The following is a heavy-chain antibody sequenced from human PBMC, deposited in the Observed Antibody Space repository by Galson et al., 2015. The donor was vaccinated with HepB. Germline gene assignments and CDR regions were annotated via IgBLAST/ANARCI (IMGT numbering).Heavy chain of an antibody. CDR2: ISSNGGST. J-gene: IGHJ4*02. CDR1: GFTFSSYA. Sequence: SLRLSCAASGFTFSSYAMHWVRQAPGKGLEYVSAISSNGGSTYYADSVKGRFTISRDNSKNTLYLQMSSLRAEDTAVYYCVKAPYTGFDYWGQGTLVTVSS. CDR3: VKAPYTGFDY. V-gene: IGHV3-64D*06.